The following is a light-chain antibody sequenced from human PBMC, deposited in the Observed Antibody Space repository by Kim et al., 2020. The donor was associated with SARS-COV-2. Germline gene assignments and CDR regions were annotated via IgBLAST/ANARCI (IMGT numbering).Light chain of an antibody. CDR3: TSYTSSNTVV. CDR1: SSDVGIYNY. J-gene: IGLJ2*01. V-gene: IGLV2-14*03. Sequence: QSALTQPASVSGSPGQSITISCTGTSSDVGIYNYVSWYQQHPGKASKLMIYDVSNRPSGVSNRFSGSKSGNTASLTISGLRAEDEADYFCTSYTSSNTVVFGGGTRLTVL. CDR2: DVS.